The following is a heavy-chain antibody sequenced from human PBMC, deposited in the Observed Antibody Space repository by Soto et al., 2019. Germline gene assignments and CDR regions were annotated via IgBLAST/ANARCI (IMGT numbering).Heavy chain of an antibody. CDR1: GFTFSDHY. V-gene: IGHV3-72*01. J-gene: IGHJ4*02. Sequence: EVQLVESGGGLVQPGGSLRLSCAASGFTFSDHYIDWVRQAPGKGLEWVGRTRNKANSYTTEYPASVKGRFTISRDDSKNSLYLQMNSLKTEDTAVYFCTRVPDYWGQGVLVTVSS. CDR3: TRVPDY. CDR2: TRNKANSYTT.